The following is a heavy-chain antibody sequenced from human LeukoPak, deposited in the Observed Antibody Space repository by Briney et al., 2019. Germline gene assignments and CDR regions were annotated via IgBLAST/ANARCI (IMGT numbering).Heavy chain of an antibody. J-gene: IGHJ3*02. V-gene: IGHV3-13*04. CDR3: TRKRGGAFDI. CDR2: IRTAGDT. CDR1: GSTFNTYD. Sequence: PGGSLRLSCAASGSTFNTYDIHWVRQATGKGLEWVSAIRTAGDTYYSGAVKGRFTISREDAKTSLYLQMNSLRVGDTAVYYCTRKRGGAFDIWGQGTMVTVSS.